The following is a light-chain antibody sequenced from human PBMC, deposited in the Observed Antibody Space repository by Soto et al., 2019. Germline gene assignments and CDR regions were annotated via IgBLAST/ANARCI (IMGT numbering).Light chain of an antibody. Sequence: QSVLTQPRSVSGSPGQSVTISCTGTNSDVGGYNSVSWYQQLPGKAPKLMISAVSQRPSGVPDRFSGSKSGNTASMNISGLQADDEADYFCFSYTASDLWVFGGGTKVTVL. V-gene: IGLV2-11*01. CDR3: FSYTASDLWV. J-gene: IGLJ3*02. CDR2: AVS. CDR1: NSDVGGYNS.